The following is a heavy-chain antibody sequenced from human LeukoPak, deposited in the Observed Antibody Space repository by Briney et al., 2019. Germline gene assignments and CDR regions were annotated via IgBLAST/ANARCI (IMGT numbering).Heavy chain of an antibody. CDR1: GYTFTSYD. D-gene: IGHD2-21*02. CDR3: ASRGSTYCGGDCSFDY. Sequence: ASVKVSCKASGYTFTSYDINWVRQATGQGLEWMGWMNPNSGNTGYAQKFQGRVTITADESTSTAYMELSSLRSEDTAVYYCASRGSTYCGGDCSFDYWGQGTLVTVSS. CDR2: MNPNSGNT. V-gene: IGHV1-8*01. J-gene: IGHJ4*02.